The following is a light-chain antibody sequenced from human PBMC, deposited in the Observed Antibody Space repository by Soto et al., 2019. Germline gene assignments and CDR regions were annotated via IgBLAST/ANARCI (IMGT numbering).Light chain of an antibody. J-gene: IGKJ1*01. Sequence: DIVMTQSPDSLAVSLGERATINCKSSQSVLYSSNNKNYLAWYQQKPGQPPKLLIYWACTREYGVPDRFSGSGSGTDFTLPIRSLQAEDGAVYYCQQYYSTPWTVGQGTKVEIK. CDR2: WAC. V-gene: IGKV4-1*01. CDR3: QQYYSTPWT. CDR1: QSVLYSSNNKNY.